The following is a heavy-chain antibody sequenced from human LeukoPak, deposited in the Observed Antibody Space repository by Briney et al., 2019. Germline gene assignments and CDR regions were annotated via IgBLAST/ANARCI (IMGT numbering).Heavy chain of an antibody. CDR2: IYYSGST. V-gene: IGHV4-59*01. Sequence: SETLSLTCTVSGGSISSYYWSWIRKPPGKGLEWIGYIYYSGSTNYNPSLKSRVTISVDTSKNQFSLKLSSVTAADTAVYYCASQTPGSTEEFDLWGRGTLVTVSS. CDR3: ASQTPGSTEEFDL. CDR1: GGSISSYY. D-gene: IGHD1-14*01. J-gene: IGHJ2*01.